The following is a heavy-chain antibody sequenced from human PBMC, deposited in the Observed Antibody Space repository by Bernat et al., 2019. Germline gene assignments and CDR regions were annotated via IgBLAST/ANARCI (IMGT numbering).Heavy chain of an antibody. CDR2: IKSKTDGGTA. J-gene: IGHJ5*02. V-gene: IGHV3-15*01. D-gene: IGHD2-21*02. Sequence: EMQLVESGGGLVKPGGSLRLSCAASGFTFSNAWMSWVRQAPGKGLEWVGRIKSKTDGGTADYPAPVKGRFTISRDDSKNTLSLYMNSLKTEDTGVYYCTTIRGYCDGDCYSPWGQGTLVTVSS. CDR3: TTIRGYCDGDCYSP. CDR1: GFTFSNAW.